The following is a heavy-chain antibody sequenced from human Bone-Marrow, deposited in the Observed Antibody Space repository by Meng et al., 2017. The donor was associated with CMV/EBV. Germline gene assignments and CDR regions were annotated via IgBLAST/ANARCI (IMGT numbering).Heavy chain of an antibody. CDR1: GFTFSSYG. CDR3: AKDRNDYGDYYYGMDV. J-gene: IGHJ6*02. Sequence: GESLKISCAASGFTFSSYGMHWVRQAPGKGLEWVAFIRYDGSNKYYADSVKGRFTISRDNSKNTLYLQMNSLRAEDTAVYYCAKDRNDYGDYYYGMDVWGQGTTVTV. D-gene: IGHD4-17*01. CDR2: IRYDGSNK. V-gene: IGHV3-30*02.